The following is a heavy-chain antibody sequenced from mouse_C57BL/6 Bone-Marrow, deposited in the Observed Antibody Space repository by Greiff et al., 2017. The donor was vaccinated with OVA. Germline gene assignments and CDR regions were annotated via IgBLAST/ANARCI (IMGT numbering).Heavy chain of an antibody. V-gene: IGHV1-50*01. CDR2: IDPSDSYT. CDR1: GYTFTSYW. CDR3: ASAVFAY. J-gene: IGHJ3*01. Sequence: QVQLQQPGAELVKPGASVKLSCKASGYTFTSYWMQWVKQRPGQGLECIGEIDPSDSYTNYNQKFKGKATLTVDTSSSTAYMQLNSLTSEDSAVYYCASAVFAYWGQGTLVTVSA.